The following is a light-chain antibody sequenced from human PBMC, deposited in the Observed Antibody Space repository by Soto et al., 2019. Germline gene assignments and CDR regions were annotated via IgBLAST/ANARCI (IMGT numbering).Light chain of an antibody. CDR2: EVF. CDR1: SSDIGRFDY. CDR3: SSYAGSEFLV. V-gene: IGLV2-8*01. J-gene: IGLJ2*01. Sequence: QSALTQPPSASGSPGQSVTISCTGSSSDIGRFDYVSWYQQHPGKAPKLLLSEVFHRPSGIRDRFSGSKSGHTASLTVSGLRAEDEATYYCSSYAGSEFLVFGGGTQLTVL.